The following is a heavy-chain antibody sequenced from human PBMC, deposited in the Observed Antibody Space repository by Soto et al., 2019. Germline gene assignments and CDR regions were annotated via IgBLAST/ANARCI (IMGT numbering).Heavy chain of an antibody. CDR1: GFTFGSSW. CDR2: IKQDGSDL. CDR3: AKHVRTYGDYYCDY. D-gene: IGHD4-17*01. J-gene: IGHJ4*02. Sequence: EVQLVESGGGLVQPGGSLRLSCAASGFTFGSSWMSWVRQAPGKGLEWVANIKQDGSDLYYVDSVMGRFTISRDNAKNSLYLEMNSLRAEDTAVYYCAKHVRTYGDYYCDYWGQGNLVTVSS. V-gene: IGHV3-7*01.